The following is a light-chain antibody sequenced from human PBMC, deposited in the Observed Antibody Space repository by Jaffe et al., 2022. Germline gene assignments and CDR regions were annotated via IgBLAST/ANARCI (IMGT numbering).Light chain of an antibody. CDR3: QQYNNWPPT. CDR2: GAS. Sequence: ETVMTQSPATLSVSPGERATLSCRASQGVSSNLAWYQQKPGQAPRLLIYGASTRATGIPARFSGSGSGTEFTLTISSLQSEDFAVYYCQQYNNWPPTFGQGTRLEIK. J-gene: IGKJ5*01. V-gene: IGKV3-15*01. CDR1: QGVSSN.